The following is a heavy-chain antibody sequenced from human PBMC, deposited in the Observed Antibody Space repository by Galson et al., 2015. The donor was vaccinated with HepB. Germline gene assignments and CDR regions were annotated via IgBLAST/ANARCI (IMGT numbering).Heavy chain of an antibody. Sequence: SCKASGYTFTSYGISWVRQAPGQGLEWMGWISAYNGNTNYAQKLQGRVTMTTDTSTSTAYMELRSLRSDDTALYYCARVTPSTPGWFDPWDQGTLVTVSS. V-gene: IGHV1-18*01. D-gene: IGHD2-2*01. CDR1: GYTFTSYG. J-gene: IGHJ5*02. CDR2: ISAYNGNT. CDR3: ARVTPSTPGWFDP.